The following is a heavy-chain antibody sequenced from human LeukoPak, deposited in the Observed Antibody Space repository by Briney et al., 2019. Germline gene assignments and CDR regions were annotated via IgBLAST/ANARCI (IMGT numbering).Heavy chain of an antibody. CDR2: INSDGSST. J-gene: IGHJ3*02. CDR3: ARGRIAAAAFDI. V-gene: IGHV3-74*01. Sequence: PGGSLRLSCAASGFTFSSYWMHWVRQAPGKGLVWVSRINSDGSSTSYADSVKGRFTISRDNAKNTLYLQMNSLGAEDTAVYYCARGRIAAAAFDIWGQGTMVTVSS. D-gene: IGHD6-13*01. CDR1: GFTFSSYW.